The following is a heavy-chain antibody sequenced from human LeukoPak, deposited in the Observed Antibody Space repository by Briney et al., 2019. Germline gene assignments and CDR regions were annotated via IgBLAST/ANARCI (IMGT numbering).Heavy chain of an antibody. D-gene: IGHD3-3*01. CDR2: IHYVGST. CDR1: GGSFSNYNYD. V-gene: IGHV4-39*01. Sequence: SETLSLTCTVSGGSFSNYNYDWGWIRQSPGKGLEWIGSIHYVGSTYYNPSLKSRVTISVDTAKNQFSLNLSSVTAADTAVYYCARQNNFDFWSGFFDYWGLGALVTVSS. CDR3: ARQNNFDFWSGFFDY. J-gene: IGHJ4*02.